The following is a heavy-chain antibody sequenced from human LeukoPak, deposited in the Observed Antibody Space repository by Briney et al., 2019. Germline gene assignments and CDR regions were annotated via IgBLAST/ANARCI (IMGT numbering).Heavy chain of an antibody. V-gene: IGHV3-74*01. D-gene: IGHD3-22*01. CDR2: INSDGSVT. CDR3: VRDFYESSGPYYFGY. J-gene: IGHJ4*02. CDR1: GFTFSTYW. Sequence: GGSLRLSCAASGFTFSTYWMHWVRQDPVKGLVWVSRINSDGSVTCYADSVKGRFTISRDNAKNTLFLQMSNLRAEDTAVYYCVRDFYESSGPYYFGYWGQGTLVTVSS.